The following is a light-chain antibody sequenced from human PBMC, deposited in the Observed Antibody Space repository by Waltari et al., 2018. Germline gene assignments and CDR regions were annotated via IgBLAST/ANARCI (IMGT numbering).Light chain of an antibody. J-gene: IGKJ2*01. Sequence: EIVLTQSPATLSLSPGHRATLSCRANESVSIYLAWYQQKPGQAPRLLIYDASNRATGIPARFSGSGSGTDFTLTISSLQPEDFAVYYCQQRGFWHFGQGTKLEIK. V-gene: IGKV3-11*01. CDR1: ESVSIY. CDR2: DAS. CDR3: QQRGFWH.